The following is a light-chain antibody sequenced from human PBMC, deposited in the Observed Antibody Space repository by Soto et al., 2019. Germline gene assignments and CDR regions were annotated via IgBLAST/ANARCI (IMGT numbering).Light chain of an antibody. CDR2: DAS. CDR3: QQRSNWPQIT. V-gene: IGKV3-11*01. CDR1: QSVSKY. J-gene: IGKJ4*01. Sequence: EIVLTQSPATLSLSPGERATLSCRASQSVSKYLAWYQQKPGQAPRLLIHDASNRATGIPDRFSGSGSGTDFTHTTRSLEPEDFGVYYGQQRSNWPQITVGGGTKVVIK.